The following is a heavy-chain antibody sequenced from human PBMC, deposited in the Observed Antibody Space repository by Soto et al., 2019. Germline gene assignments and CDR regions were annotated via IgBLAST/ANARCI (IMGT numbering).Heavy chain of an antibody. CDR1: GGSISSYY. CDR2: IYASGST. CDR3: ARSAGGGGAGRFDY. V-gene: IGHV4-4*07. Sequence: SETLSLTCTVSGGSISSYYWNWIRQPAGKGLEWIGRIYASGSTNYNPSLRSRVTMSEETSKNQFSLKLSSVTAADPAVYYCARSAGGGGAGRFDYWGQGTQVTVSS. D-gene: IGHD3-16*01. J-gene: IGHJ4*02.